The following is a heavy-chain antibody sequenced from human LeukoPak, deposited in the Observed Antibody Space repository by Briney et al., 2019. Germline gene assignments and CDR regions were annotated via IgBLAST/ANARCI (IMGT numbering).Heavy chain of an antibody. J-gene: IGHJ5*02. V-gene: IGHV3-72*01. D-gene: IGHD6-13*01. Sequence: GRSLRLSCAASGFTFSDHYVDWVRQAPGKGLEWVGRSTSKAYSYSTYYAASVKGRFTISRDDSRNSLYLQMNSLKIEDTAVYYCARGLAATGFDPWGQGTLVTVSS. CDR3: ARGLAATGFDP. CDR2: STSKAYSYST. CDR1: GFTFSDHY.